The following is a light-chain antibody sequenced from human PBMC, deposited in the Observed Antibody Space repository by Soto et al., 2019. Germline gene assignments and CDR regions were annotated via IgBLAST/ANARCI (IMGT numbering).Light chain of an antibody. CDR2: KAS. CDR1: QSISSW. V-gene: IGKV1-5*03. Sequence: EIQMTQSPSTLSASVGDRVTITCRASQSISSWLAWYQQKPGTAPNLLIYKASTLQSGVPSRFSGSGSGTEFTLTISSLQPDDSATYYCQQYNDNWTFGQGTKV. CDR3: QQYNDNWT. J-gene: IGKJ1*01.